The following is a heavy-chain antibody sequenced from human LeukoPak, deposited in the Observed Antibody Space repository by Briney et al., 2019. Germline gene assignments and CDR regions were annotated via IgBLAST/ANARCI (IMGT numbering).Heavy chain of an antibody. D-gene: IGHD2-2*01. Sequence: GGSLRLSCAASGFTFSTYVMSWVRQAPGKGLEWVSGISGSGGSTYYADSVKGRFTISRDNSKNTLYLQMNSLRAEDTALYYCAKSYLCSSTRCHLGLGAFDIWGQGTMVTVSS. CDR2: ISGSGGST. J-gene: IGHJ3*02. CDR3: AKSYLCSSTRCHLGLGAFDI. V-gene: IGHV3-23*01. CDR1: GFTFSTYV.